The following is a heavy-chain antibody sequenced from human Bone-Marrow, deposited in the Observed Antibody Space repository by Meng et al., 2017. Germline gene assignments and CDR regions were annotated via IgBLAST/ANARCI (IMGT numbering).Heavy chain of an antibody. CDR2: IYYSGST. CDR1: GGSISSYY. V-gene: IGHV4-59*04. J-gene: IGHJ3*02. Sequence: SETLSLTCTVSGGSISSYYWSWIRQPPGKGLEWIGSIYYSGSTYYNPSLRSRLNISVDTSKNQISLRLSSVTAADTALYYCARDRGYYASDIWGQGTMVTVSS. D-gene: IGHD3-22*01. CDR3: ARDRGYYASDI.